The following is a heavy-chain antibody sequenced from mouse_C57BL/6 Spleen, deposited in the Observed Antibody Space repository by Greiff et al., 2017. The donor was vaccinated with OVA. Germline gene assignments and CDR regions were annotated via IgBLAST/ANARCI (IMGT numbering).Heavy chain of an antibody. Sequence: EVQLLQSGPGLVQPGASVKMSCEASGYTFTDYNMHWVKQTQGKSLEWIGYINTNNGGISYNQKFKGKATLTVNKSSSTAYMELRSLTSEDTAVYYCARDGLYAMDYWGQGTSVTVSS. CDR3: ARDGLYAMDY. V-gene: IGHV1-22*01. J-gene: IGHJ4*01. D-gene: IGHD2-3*01. CDR1: GYTFTDYN. CDR2: INTNNGGI.